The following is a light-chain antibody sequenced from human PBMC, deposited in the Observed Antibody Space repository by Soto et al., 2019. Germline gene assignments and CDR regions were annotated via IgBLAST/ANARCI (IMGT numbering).Light chain of an antibody. J-gene: IGKJ1*01. CDR2: AAS. CDR3: HQYGTSPPRT. Sequence: EIVLTQSPVTLSLSPGERATLSCRASQRISGNYLGWYQQKPGQAPRLLIYAASSRAAGVPDRFSGSGSGTDFTLTISRLEPDDLAVYYCHQYGTSPPRTFGQGTKVDIK. CDR1: QRISGNY. V-gene: IGKV3-20*01.